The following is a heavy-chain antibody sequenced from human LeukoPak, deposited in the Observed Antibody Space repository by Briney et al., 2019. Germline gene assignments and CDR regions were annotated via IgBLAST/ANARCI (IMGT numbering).Heavy chain of an antibody. D-gene: IGHD5-12*01. CDR2: IYYSGST. J-gene: IGHJ4*02. V-gene: IGHV4-31*03. CDR3: ARHITHGYNYYFDY. CDR1: GGSISSGNYW. Sequence: SETLSLTCTVSGGSISSGNYWWSWIRQHPGKGLEWIGYIYYSGSTYYNPSLESRVSISLDTSKNQFSLKLNSVTAADTAVYYCARHITHGYNYYFDYWGQGTLVTVSS.